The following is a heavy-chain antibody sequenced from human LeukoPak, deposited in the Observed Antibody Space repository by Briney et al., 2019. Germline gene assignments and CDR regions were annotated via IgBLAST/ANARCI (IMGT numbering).Heavy chain of an antibody. CDR1: GGSISSYY. V-gene: IGHV4-59*08. J-gene: IGHJ4*02. Sequence: SETLSLTCTVSGGSISSYYWSWIRQPPGKGLEWIGYIYYSGSTNYNPSLKSRVTISVDTSENQFSLKLSSVTAADTAVYCCARQREGLWAYYFDYWGQGTLVTVSS. D-gene: IGHD5-18*01. CDR2: IYYSGST. CDR3: ARQREGLWAYYFDY.